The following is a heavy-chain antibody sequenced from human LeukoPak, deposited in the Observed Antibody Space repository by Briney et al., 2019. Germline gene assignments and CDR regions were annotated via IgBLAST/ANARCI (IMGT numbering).Heavy chain of an antibody. CDR3: AREDGDYSFDY. D-gene: IGHD4-17*01. CDR2: IYYSGST. Sequence: SETLSLTCTVSGGSISSGDYYWSWIRQPPGKGLEWIGYIYYSGSTYYSPSLKSRVTISVDTSKNQFSLKLSSVTAADTAVYYCAREDGDYSFDYWGQGTLVTVSS. V-gene: IGHV4-30-4*01. CDR1: GGSISSGDYY. J-gene: IGHJ4*02.